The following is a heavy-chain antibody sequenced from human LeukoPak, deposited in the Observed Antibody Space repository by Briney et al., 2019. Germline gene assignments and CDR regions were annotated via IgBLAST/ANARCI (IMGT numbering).Heavy chain of an antibody. V-gene: IGHV5-51*01. CDR3: VRSGALRFDY. CDR1: GYSFTSYC. J-gene: IGHJ4*02. CDR2: IYPGDSDT. D-gene: IGHD1-1*01. Sequence: GESLKISCKGSGYSFTSYCIGWVRQMPGEGLEWMGIIYPGDSDTRYSPSFQGQVTISADKSISTVYLQWSSLKASDTAMYCCVRSGALRFDYWGQGTPVTVSS.